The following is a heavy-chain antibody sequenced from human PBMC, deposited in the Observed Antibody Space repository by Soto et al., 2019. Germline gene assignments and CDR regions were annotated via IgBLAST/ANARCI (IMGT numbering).Heavy chain of an antibody. CDR1: GVTFSSFS. Sequence: EVQLVESGGGLVKPGGSLRLSCAASGVTFSSFSFNWVRQAPGKGLEWVSFILSSSGSIYYADSVKGRFTISRDNAKNSRYLQMNSLKDEDTAVYYWARYSGEQLVRRGFYYYYMDVWGTGTRVTVSS. J-gene: IGHJ6*03. CDR2: ILSSSGSI. CDR3: ARYSGEQLVRRGFYYYYMDV. D-gene: IGHD6-6*01. V-gene: IGHV3-21*01.